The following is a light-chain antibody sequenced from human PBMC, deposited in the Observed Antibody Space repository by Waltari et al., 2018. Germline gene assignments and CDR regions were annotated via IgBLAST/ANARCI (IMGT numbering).Light chain of an antibody. J-gene: IGLJ2*01. CDR2: DNN. CDR1: KSNVGGYY. V-gene: IGLV1-51*01. CDR3: AVWDGSRKSAV. Sequence: QSVVTQPPSVSGAPGQRVTIPCSGDKSNVGGYYLNWYQHLPGTAPKLLIYDNNKRPSGISDRFSGSKSGSSAALTITGLQSGDEADYYCAVWDGSRKSAVFGGGTRLTVL.